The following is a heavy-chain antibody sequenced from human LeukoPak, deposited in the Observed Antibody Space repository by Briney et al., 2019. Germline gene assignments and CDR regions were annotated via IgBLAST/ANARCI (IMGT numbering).Heavy chain of an antibody. CDR1: GYTFTGYY. Sequence: APVKVSCKASGYTFTGYYMHWVRQAPGRGLEWMGWINPNSGGTNYAQKFQGRVTMTRDTSISTAYMELSRLRSDDTAVYYCARELNPVSGSYLVGWFDPWGQGTLVTVSS. D-gene: IGHD1-26*01. J-gene: IGHJ5*02. V-gene: IGHV1-2*02. CDR2: INPNSGGT. CDR3: ARELNPVSGSYLVGWFDP.